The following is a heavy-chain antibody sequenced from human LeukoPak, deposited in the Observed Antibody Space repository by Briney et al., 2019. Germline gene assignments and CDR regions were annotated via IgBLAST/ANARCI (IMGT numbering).Heavy chain of an antibody. CDR2: IWYDGSNK. J-gene: IGHJ4*02. V-gene: IGHV3-33*01. D-gene: IGHD3-22*01. Sequence: GRSLRLSCAASGFTFSSYGMHWVRQAPGKGLEWVAVIWYDGSNKYYADSVKGRFTISRDNSKNTLYLQMNSLRAEDTAVYYCARDGAGGYDSSGYYPGSLDYWGQGTLVTVSS. CDR1: GFTFSSYG. CDR3: ARDGAGGYDSSGYYPGSLDY.